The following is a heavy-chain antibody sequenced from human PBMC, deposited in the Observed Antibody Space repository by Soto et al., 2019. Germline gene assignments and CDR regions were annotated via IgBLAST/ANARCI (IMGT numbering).Heavy chain of an antibody. V-gene: IGHV4-39*01. D-gene: IGHD1-26*01. CDR2: IDDSGRT. Sequence: SETLSLTCAVSSGTVSVKSHYWAWIRQPPGQGLEWIGAIDDSGRTYYSESLKSRATISVYTARNQFSLKLNSVTATDTAVYYCETQGRNTGIVVVRHSATDFLGQGTAVNVSS. CDR1: SGTVSVKSHY. J-gene: IGHJ6*02. CDR3: ETQGRNTGIVVVRHSATDF.